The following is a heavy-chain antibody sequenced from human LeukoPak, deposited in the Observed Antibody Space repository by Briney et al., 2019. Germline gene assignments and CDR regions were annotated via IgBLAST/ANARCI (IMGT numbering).Heavy chain of an antibody. Sequence: GGSLRLSCAASGFPFRNVWMSWVRQAPGKGLEWVGRIKSKSHGETTDYAAPVKGRFTISRDDSQNTLYLQMNSLKTEDTAVYYCSGVSGGESSGYPLDPWGQGTLVTVSS. V-gene: IGHV3-15*01. CDR3: SGVSGGESSGYPLDP. CDR1: GFPFRNVW. CDR2: IKSKSHGETT. D-gene: IGHD3-22*01. J-gene: IGHJ5*02.